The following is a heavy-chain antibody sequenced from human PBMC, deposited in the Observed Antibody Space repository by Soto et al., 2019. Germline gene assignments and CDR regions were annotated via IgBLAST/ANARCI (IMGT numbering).Heavy chain of an antibody. V-gene: IGHV4-59*01. D-gene: IGHD5-18*01. CDR1: GGSIGSYY. CDR3: ARDRGYSNSGDYYGMDV. CDR2: IYYSGST. J-gene: IGHJ6*02. Sequence: SETLSLTCTVSGGSIGSYYWSWIRQPPGKGLEWIGYIYYSGSTNYNPSLKSRVTISVDTSKNQFSLKLSSVTAADTAVYYCARDRGYSNSGDYYGMDVWGQGTTVTVSS.